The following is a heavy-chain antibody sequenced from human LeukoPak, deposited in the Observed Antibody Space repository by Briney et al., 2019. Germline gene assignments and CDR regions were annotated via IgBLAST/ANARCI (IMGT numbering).Heavy chain of an antibody. CDR1: GYSFTSYW. V-gene: IGHV5-51*01. J-gene: IGHJ3*02. CDR3: ARRIGSYYHDAFDI. CDR2: IYAGDSDT. D-gene: IGHD1-26*01. Sequence: GESLKISCKGSGYSFTSYWIGWVRQMPGKGLEWMGIIYAGDSDTRYSPSFQGQVTISADKSISTAYLQWSSLKASDTAMYYCARRIGSYYHDAFDIWAKGQWSPSLQ.